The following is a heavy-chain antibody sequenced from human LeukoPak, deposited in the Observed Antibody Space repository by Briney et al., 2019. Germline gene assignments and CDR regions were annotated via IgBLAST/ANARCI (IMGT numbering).Heavy chain of an antibody. J-gene: IGHJ4*02. Sequence: GESLRLSCAASGFTVSRNYMGWVRQAPGKGLEWVSVIHRGGSTYYADSVKGRFTISRDNSKNTLYLQMNSLRPEDTAVYYCAMGEGAVAGSLDYWGQGTLVTVSS. CDR3: AMGEGAVAGSLDY. CDR2: IHRGGST. D-gene: IGHD6-19*01. V-gene: IGHV3-66*02. CDR1: GFTVSRNY.